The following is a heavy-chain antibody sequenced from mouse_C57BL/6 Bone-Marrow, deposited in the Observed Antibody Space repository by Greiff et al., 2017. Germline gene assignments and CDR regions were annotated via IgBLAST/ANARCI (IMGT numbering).Heavy chain of an antibody. D-gene: IGHD1-1*01. CDR3: ARRGFYYGSRGYCDV. CDR2: ISSGGSYT. CDR1: GFTFSSYG. V-gene: IGHV5-6*01. J-gene: IGHJ1*03. Sequence: EVKVVESGGDLVKPGGSLKLSCAASGFTFSSYGMSWVRQTPDNRLEWVATISSGGSYTYYPDSVKGRFTISRDNAKNTLYLQMSSLKSEDTAMYYCARRGFYYGSRGYCDVWGTETTVTVSS.